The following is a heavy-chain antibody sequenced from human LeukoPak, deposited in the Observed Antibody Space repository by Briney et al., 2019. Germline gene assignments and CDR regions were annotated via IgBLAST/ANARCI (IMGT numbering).Heavy chain of an antibody. CDR1: GYTFTGYY. V-gene: IGHV1-2*02. Sequence: GASVKVSCKASGYTFTGYYMHWVRQAPGQGLEWMGWINPNSGGTNYAQKFQGRVTMTRDTSISTAYLQWSSLKASDTAMYYCARHPEWLSGNYYFDYWGQGTLVTVSS. J-gene: IGHJ4*02. D-gene: IGHD3-3*01. CDR3: ARHPEWLSGNYYFDY. CDR2: INPNSGGT.